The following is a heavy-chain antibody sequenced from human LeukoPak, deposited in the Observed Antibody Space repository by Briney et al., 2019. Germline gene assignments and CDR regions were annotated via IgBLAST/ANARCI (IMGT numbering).Heavy chain of an antibody. Sequence: PSGTLSLTCAVSGGSISSSNWWSWVRQPPGKGLEWIGEIYHSGSTNYNPSLKSRVTISVDKSKNQFSLKLSSVTAADTAVYYCARRGSSSWEYFDYWGQGTLVTVSS. CDR2: IYHSGST. CDR1: GGSISSSNW. D-gene: IGHD6-13*01. V-gene: IGHV4-4*02. CDR3: ARRGSSSWEYFDY. J-gene: IGHJ4*02.